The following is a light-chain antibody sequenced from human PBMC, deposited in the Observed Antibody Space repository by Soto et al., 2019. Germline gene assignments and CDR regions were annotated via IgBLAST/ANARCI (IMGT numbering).Light chain of an antibody. Sequence: EIVMTQSPATLSVSPGERATLSCRASQSVSSNLAWYQQKPGQAPRLLIYGAFTRATGIPARFSGSGSGTEFTLTISILQSEAVAVYYCQQYTNWPAITFGGGTKVEIK. CDR1: QSVSSN. J-gene: IGKJ4*01. V-gene: IGKV3-15*01. CDR3: QQYTNWPAIT. CDR2: GAF.